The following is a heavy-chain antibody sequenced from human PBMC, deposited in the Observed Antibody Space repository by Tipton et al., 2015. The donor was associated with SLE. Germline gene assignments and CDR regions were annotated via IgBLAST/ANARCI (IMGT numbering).Heavy chain of an antibody. CDR2: INHSGST. D-gene: IGHD1-26*01. CDR1: GGSFSGYY. Sequence: TLSLTCAVYGGSFSGYYWSWIRQPPGKGLEWIGEINHSGSTNYNPSLKSRVTISVDTSKNQFSLKLSSVTAADTAVYYCARDVTGSEGWFDPWGQGTLVT. CDR3: ARDVTGSEGWFDP. V-gene: IGHV4-34*01. J-gene: IGHJ5*02.